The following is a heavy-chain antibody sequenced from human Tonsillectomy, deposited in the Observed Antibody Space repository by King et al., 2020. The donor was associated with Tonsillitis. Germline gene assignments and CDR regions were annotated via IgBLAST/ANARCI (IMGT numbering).Heavy chain of an antibody. D-gene: IGHD3-22*01. Sequence: VQLVESGGGVVQPGRSLRLSCAASGFTFSSYAMHWVRQAPGKGLEWVAVISYDGSNKYYADSVKGRFTISRDNSKNTLYLQMNSLRAEDTAVHYCARGPYYYGSSGYYFDYWGQGTLVTVSS. J-gene: IGHJ4*02. CDR3: ARGPYYYGSSGYYFDY. CDR2: ISYDGSNK. V-gene: IGHV3-30*04. CDR1: GFTFSSYA.